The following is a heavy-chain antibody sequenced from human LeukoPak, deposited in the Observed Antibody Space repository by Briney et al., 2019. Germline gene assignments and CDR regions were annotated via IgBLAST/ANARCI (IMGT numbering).Heavy chain of an antibody. D-gene: IGHD2-21*02. CDR3: ARDLYCGGDCSFGGFDP. CDR1: GYTSTGYY. Sequence: ASVKVSCKASGYTSTGYYMHWVRQAPGQGLEWMGWINPNSGGTNYAQKFQGRVTMTRDTSISTAYMELSRLRSDDTAVYYCARDLYCGGDCSFGGFDPWGQGTLVTVSS. J-gene: IGHJ5*02. CDR2: INPNSGGT. V-gene: IGHV1-2*02.